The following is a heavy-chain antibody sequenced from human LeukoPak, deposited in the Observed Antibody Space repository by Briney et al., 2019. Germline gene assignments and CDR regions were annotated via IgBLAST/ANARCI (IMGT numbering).Heavy chain of an antibody. CDR1: EFTFSSYG. V-gene: IGHV3-48*02. CDR2: ISSSSSNI. Sequence: GGSLRLSCATSEFTFSSYGMNWVRQAPGKGLEWISYISSSSSNIYYADSVKGRFTISRDDAKNSLHLQMNSLRDEDTAVYYCARDSNIAARLFDYWGQGTLVTVSS. D-gene: IGHD6-6*01. J-gene: IGHJ4*02. CDR3: ARDSNIAARLFDY.